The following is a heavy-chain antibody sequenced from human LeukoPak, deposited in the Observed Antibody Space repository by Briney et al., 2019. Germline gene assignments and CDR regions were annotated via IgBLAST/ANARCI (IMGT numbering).Heavy chain of an antibody. CDR3: ARGDFWSGNGGAFDI. CDR1: GFTFSSYA. D-gene: IGHD3-3*01. V-gene: IGHV3-23*01. CDR2: ISGSGGST. Sequence: TGGSLRLSCAASGFTFSSYAMSWVRQAPGKGLEWVSAISGSGGSTYYADSVKGRFTISRDNAKNSLYLQMNSLRAEDTAVYYCARGDFWSGNGGAFDIWGQGTMVTVSS. J-gene: IGHJ3*02.